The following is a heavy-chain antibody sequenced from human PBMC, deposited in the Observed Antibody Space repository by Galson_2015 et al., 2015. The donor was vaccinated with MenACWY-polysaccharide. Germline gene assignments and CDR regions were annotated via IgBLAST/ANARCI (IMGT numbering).Heavy chain of an antibody. Sequence: SLRLSCAASGFTFSSYWMSWVRQAPGKGLEWVANIKQDGSEKYYVDSVKGRFTISRDNAKNSLYLQMNSLRAEDTAVYYCARGGPLIMVRGVIIRDYYYYYGMDVWGQGTTVTVSS. V-gene: IGHV3-7*01. CDR1: GFTFSSYW. J-gene: IGHJ6*02. CDR3: ARGGPLIMVRGVIIRDYYYYYGMDV. D-gene: IGHD3-10*01. CDR2: IKQDGSEK.